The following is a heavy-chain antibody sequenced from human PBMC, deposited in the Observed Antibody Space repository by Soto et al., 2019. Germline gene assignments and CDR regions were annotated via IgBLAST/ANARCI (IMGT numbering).Heavy chain of an antibody. CDR2: INTKTGGT. D-gene: IGHD3-9*01. J-gene: IGHJ3*02. Sequence: ASVKVSCKASGYSFTGYYIQWVRQAPGQGLEWMGWINTKTGGTKYAQKFQGRVTMTRDTSINTAYMEVSRLRSDDTAVYYCATDKVAFDMWGQGTMVTVS. CDR3: ATDKVAFDM. V-gene: IGHV1-2*02. CDR1: GYSFTGYY.